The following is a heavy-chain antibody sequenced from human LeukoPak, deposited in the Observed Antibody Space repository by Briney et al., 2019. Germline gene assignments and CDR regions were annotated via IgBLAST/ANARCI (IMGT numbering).Heavy chain of an antibody. V-gene: IGHV1-18*01. CDR2: ISAYNGNT. J-gene: IGHJ4*02. Sequence: GASVKVSCKASGYTFTSYGISWVRQAPGQGLEWMGWISAYNGNTNYAQKLQGRVTMTTDTSTNTAYMELRSLRSDDTAVYYCAGYLNPTSPYSSSWYDYWGQGTLVTVSS. D-gene: IGHD6-13*01. CDR1: GYTFTSYG. CDR3: AGYLNPTSPYSSSWYDY.